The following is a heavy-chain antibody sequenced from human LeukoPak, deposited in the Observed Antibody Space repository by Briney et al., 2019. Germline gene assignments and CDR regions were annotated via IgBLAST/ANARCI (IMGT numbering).Heavy chain of an antibody. Sequence: SETLSLTGTVSGGSISSYYWSWIRQPPGKGLEWIGYIYYSGSTNYNPSLKSPVTISVDTSKNQSSLKLSSVSAAVTAVYYCARSSSGWQPDYWGQGTLVTVSS. J-gene: IGHJ4*02. CDR1: GGSISSYY. V-gene: IGHV4-59*01. CDR2: IYYSGST. D-gene: IGHD6-19*01. CDR3: ARSSSGWQPDY.